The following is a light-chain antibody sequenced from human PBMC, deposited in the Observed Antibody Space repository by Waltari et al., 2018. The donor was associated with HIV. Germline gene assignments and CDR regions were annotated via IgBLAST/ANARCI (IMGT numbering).Light chain of an antibody. V-gene: IGKV1-5*03. CDR2: KAS. J-gene: IGKJ2*01. CDR3: QQYTSYCT. CDR1: QSINNW. Sequence: DIQMTQSPSTLSASVGDRVTITCRASQSINNWLAWYQQKPGKAPKLLIYKASSLESGVPSRFSGSGSGTEFTLTISSLQPDDFATYYCQQYTSYCTFSQGTKLEIK.